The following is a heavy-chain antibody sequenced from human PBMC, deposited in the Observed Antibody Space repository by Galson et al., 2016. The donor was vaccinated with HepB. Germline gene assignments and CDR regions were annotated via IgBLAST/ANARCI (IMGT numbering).Heavy chain of an antibody. J-gene: IGHJ6*02. Sequence: SVKVSCKASGYTFTNYGIHWVRQAPGQRLEWMGWIDADNDNTKYSQKFQGRVTITRDTSASTAYMELSSLKSEDTAVYFCARDLRDYDVLPDHFGMDVWGQGTTVTVSS. CDR3: ARDLRDYDVLPDHFGMDV. CDR1: GYTFTNYG. V-gene: IGHV1-3*01. D-gene: IGHD3-3*01. CDR2: IDADNDNT.